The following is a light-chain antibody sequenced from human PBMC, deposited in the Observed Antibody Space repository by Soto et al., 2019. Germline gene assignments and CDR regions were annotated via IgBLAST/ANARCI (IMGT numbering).Light chain of an antibody. Sequence: DIHMTHSPSTLSLSLVDRVAGPCRASQTISSWLAWYQQKPGKAPKLLIYKASTLKSGVPSRFSGSGSGTEFTLTISSLQPEDFATYYCQHYNSYSEAFGQGTKVDIK. CDR2: KAS. CDR1: QTISSW. V-gene: IGKV1-5*03. J-gene: IGKJ1*01. CDR3: QHYNSYSEA.